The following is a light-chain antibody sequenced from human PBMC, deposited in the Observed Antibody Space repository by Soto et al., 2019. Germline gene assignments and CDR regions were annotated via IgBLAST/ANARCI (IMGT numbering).Light chain of an antibody. V-gene: IGKV1-27*01. Sequence: DTQMTQSPSSLSASVGDRVTITCRASQGIYNYLAWYQQKPGKVPKILIYAASSLVSGVPSRFSGSGSGTDFTLTISRMQPEDVETYYCQKCNSATFTFGPGTKVDIK. CDR1: QGIYNY. J-gene: IGKJ3*01. CDR3: QKCNSATFT. CDR2: AAS.